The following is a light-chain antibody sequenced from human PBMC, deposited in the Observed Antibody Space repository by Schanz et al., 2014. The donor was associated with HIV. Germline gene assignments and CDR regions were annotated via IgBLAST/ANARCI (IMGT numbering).Light chain of an antibody. V-gene: IGLV1-44*01. Sequence: QSVLTQPPSASATPGQRVTMSCSGRTSNIGTNSVNWYQQLPGTAPRLLIYNDHQRPSGVPDRFSGSKSGTSASLAITGLQSEDEADYYCSSYAGSNKVLGGGTQLTVL. CDR3: SSYAGSNKV. CDR1: TSNIGTNS. J-gene: IGLJ2*01. CDR2: NDH.